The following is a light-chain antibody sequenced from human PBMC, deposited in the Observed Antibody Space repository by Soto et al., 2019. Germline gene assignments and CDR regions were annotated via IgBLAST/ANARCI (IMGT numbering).Light chain of an antibody. V-gene: IGKV3-15*01. CDR2: AAS. CDR3: QQYDDWPRT. Sequence: EIVLTQSPASLSVSPGERATLSCRATQSLNNNLAWYQQKPGQPPRLLIFAASARATGISAKFSGSGSGTDCTLTISSLQPEDFAVYYCQQYDDWPRTFGQGTKVDIK. CDR1: QSLNNN. J-gene: IGKJ1*01.